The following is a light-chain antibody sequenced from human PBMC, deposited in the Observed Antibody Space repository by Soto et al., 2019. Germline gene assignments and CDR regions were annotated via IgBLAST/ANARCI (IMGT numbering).Light chain of an antibody. CDR3: QQRTDRPPWT. CDR2: DAS. Sequence: IVLTQSPGTLSFSPVERATLSCTASQSIGLAIAWYQHKPGQAPRLLIFDASQRATGIPARFRGSGSGTDFTLSISSLEPEDFAVYYCQQRTDRPPWTFGQGTKVDIK. J-gene: IGKJ1*01. CDR1: QSIGLA. V-gene: IGKV3-11*01.